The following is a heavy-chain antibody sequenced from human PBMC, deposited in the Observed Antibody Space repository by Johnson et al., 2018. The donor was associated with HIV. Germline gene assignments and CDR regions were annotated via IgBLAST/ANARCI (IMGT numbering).Heavy chain of an antibody. V-gene: IGHV3-30-3*01. J-gene: IGHJ3*02. CDR2: ISYDGTNK. D-gene: IGHD4-17*01. Sequence: QVQLVESGGGLVQPGGSLRLSCAASGFTFSSYWMSWVRQAPGKGLEWLAFISYDGTNKDNADSVKGRFPISRDNSKNTLYLQMNSLRAEDTAVYYCARDSTPWGGDYVDYAFDIWGQGTMVTVSS. CDR3: ARDSTPWGGDYVDYAFDI. CDR1: GFTFSSYW.